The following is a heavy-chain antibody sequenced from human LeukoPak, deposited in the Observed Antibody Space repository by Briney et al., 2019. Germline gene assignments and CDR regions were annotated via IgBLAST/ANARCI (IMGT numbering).Heavy chain of an antibody. J-gene: IGHJ4*02. CDR1: GFTVSSNY. CDR3: AKDATYSSSFVEA. D-gene: IGHD6-6*01. CDR2: ISWNSGSI. V-gene: IGHV3-9*01. Sequence: GGSLRLSCAVSGFTVSSNYMSWVRQAPGKGLEWVSGISWNSGSIGYADSVKGRFTISRDNAKNSLYLQMNSLRAEDTALYYCAKDATYSSSFVEARGQGTLVTVSS.